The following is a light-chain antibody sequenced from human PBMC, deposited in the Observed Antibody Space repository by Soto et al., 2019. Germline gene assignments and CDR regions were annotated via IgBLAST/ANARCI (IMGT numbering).Light chain of an antibody. J-gene: IGLJ1*01. CDR3: AAWDDSLNSYV. CDR1: SSNIGRNT. Sequence: QSVLTQPPSASGTPGQRVTISCSGSSSNIGRNTVNWYQQFPGTAPKLFIYRDDQRPSGVPDRFSGSKSGTSASLAISGLQSEDEADYYCAAWDDSLNSYVFGTGTKVTVL. V-gene: IGLV1-44*01. CDR2: RDD.